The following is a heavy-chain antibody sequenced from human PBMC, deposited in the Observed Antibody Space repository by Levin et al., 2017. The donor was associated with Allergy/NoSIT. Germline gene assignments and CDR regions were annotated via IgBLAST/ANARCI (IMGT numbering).Heavy chain of an antibody. CDR3: VRNREYSSGWYGLADYHHGMDV. J-gene: IGHJ6*02. CDR1: GFDFTGDW. Sequence: ASVKVSCVASGFDFTGDWMHWVRQVPGKGLVWVSRISPDGSSAKYADSVEGRFSISRDNAMNMVYLQMHSLRAEDTAVYYCVRNREYSSGWYGLADYHHGMDVWGQGTTVTVSS. CDR2: ISPDGSSA. V-gene: IGHV3-74*01. D-gene: IGHD6-19*01.